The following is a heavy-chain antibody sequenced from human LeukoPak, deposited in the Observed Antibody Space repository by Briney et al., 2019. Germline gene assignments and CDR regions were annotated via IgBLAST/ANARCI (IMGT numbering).Heavy chain of an antibody. CDR2: INPNSGGT. D-gene: IGHD4-17*01. CDR1: GYTFTDYY. Sequence: ASVKVSCKASGYTFTDYYMHWVRQAPGQGLEWMGWINPNSGGTNYAQKFQGRVTMTRDTSISTAYMELSRLRSDDTAVYYCARVTTHYGDYELKVDYMDVWGKGTTVTVSS. CDR3: ARVTTHYGDYELKVDYMDV. J-gene: IGHJ6*03. V-gene: IGHV1-2*02.